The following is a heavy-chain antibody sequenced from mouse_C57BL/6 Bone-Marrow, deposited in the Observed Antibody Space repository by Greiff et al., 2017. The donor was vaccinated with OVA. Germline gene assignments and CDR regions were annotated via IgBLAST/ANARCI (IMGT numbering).Heavy chain of an antibody. V-gene: IGHV14-3*01. CDR1: GFNIKNSY. CDR2: IDPANGNT. D-gene: IGHD1-1*01. Sequence: VQLQQSVAELVRPGASVKLSCTASGFNIKNSYMHWVKQRPEQGLEWIGRIDPANGNTKYAPKFPGKATITADPSSHTAYRQLSSLTSEDTAIYYSALLITTPEGYFDYWGQGTTLTVSS. CDR3: ALLITTPEGYFDY. J-gene: IGHJ2*01.